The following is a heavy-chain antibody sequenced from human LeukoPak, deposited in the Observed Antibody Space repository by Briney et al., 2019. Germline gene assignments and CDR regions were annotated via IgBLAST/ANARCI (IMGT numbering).Heavy chain of an antibody. V-gene: IGHV4-34*01. CDR2: INHSGST. D-gene: IGHD5-12*01. CDR1: GGSFSGYY. CDR3: AREYSGYDARFDP. Sequence: SETLSLTCAVYGGSFSGYYWSWIRQPPGKGLEWIGEINHSGSTNYNPSLKSRVTISVDTSKNQFSLKLSSVTAADTAVYYCAREYSGYDARFDPWGQGTLVTVSS. J-gene: IGHJ5*02.